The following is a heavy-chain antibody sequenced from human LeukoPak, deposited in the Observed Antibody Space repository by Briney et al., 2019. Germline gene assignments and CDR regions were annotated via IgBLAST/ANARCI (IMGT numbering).Heavy chain of an antibody. CDR1: GFTFSNYG. J-gene: IGHJ4*02. CDR3: ARGNADFDY. CDR2: ISSCCGYL. V-gene: IGHV3-21*01. Sequence: GVSLRLSCAASGFTFSNYGMNWVRQAPGKGLEWVSSISSCCGYLYYTDSVKGRFTISRDNAKNSLYLQMNSLRVEDTAVYYCARGNADFDYWGQGTLVTVSS.